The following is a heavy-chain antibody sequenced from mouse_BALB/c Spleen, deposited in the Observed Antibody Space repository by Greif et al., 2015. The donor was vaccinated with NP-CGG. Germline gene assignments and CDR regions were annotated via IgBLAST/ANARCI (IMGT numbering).Heavy chain of an antibody. CDR3: ARHQNDYDDAMDY. V-gene: IGHV5-9-3*01. J-gene: IGHJ4*01. Sequence: DVMLVESGGGLVKPGGSLKLSCAASGFTFSSYAMSWVRQTPEKRLEWVATISSGGSYTYYPDSVKGRFTISRDNAKNTLYLQMSSLRSEDTAMYYCARHQNDYDDAMDYWGQGTSVTVSS. CDR2: ISSGGSYT. D-gene: IGHD2-4*01. CDR1: GFTFSSYA.